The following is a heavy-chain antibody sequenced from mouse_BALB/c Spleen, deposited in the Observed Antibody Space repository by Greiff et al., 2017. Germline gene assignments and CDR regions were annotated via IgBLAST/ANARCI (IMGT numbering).Heavy chain of an antibody. CDR1: GYTFTDYA. D-gene: IGHD3-2*01. V-gene: IGHV1-67*01. CDR2: ISTYYGNT. J-gene: IGHJ3*01. CDR3: ARQDSSGHSFAY. Sequence: QVQLKESGPELVRPGVSVKISCKGSGYTFTDYAMHWVKQSHAKSLEWIGVISTYYGNTNYNQKFKGKATMTVDKSSSTAYMELARLTSEDSAIYYCARQDSSGHSFAYWGQGTLVTVSA.